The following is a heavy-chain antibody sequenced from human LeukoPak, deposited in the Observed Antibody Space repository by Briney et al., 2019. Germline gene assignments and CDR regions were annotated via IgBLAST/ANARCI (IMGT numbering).Heavy chain of an antibody. D-gene: IGHD2-15*01. V-gene: IGHV4-59*01. CDR3: ARGGVPGGFCGSFDY. CDR1: GGSISTYY. CDR2: IYYSGST. J-gene: IGHJ4*02. Sequence: KASGTLSLTCTVSGGSISTYYWSWMRQPPGRGLEWIGYIYYSGSTNHNPSLQSRVTISVDTSKNQFSLKLNSVTAADTAVYYCARGGVPGGFCGSFDYWGQGTLVSVSS.